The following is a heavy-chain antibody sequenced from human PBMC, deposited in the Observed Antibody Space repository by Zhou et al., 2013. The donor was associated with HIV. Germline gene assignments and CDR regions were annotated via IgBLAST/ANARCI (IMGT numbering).Heavy chain of an antibody. V-gene: IGHV1-69*05. J-gene: IGHJ5*02. D-gene: IGHD2-2*03. Sequence: QVQLVQSGAEVKKPGSSVKVSCKASGGSFRSYSISWVRRAPGQGLEWIGGINPILNTANYAQKFQGRVTITTDESTSTAYVELSSLISADTAVYYCAREGVDVVTARFGWFDPWGQGTLVTVSS. CDR1: GGSFRSYS. CDR3: AREGVDVVTARFGWFDP. CDR2: INPILNTA.